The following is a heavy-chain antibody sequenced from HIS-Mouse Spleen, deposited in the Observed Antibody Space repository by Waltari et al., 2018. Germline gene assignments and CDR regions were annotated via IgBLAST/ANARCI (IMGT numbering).Heavy chain of an antibody. CDR2: INHSGST. V-gene: IGHV4-34*01. CDR1: GGSFSGSY. D-gene: IGHD6-6*01. J-gene: IGHJ4*02. CDR3: ARGYSSSSDSYFDY. Sequence: QVQLQQWGAGLLKPSETLSLTCAVYGGSFSGSYWSWIRQPPGKGLEWIGEINHSGSTNYNPSLKSRVTISVDTSKNQFSLKLSSVTAADTAVYYCARGYSSSSDSYFDYWGQGTLVTVSS.